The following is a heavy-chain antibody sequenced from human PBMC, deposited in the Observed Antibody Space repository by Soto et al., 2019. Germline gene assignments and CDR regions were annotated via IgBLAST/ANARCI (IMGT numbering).Heavy chain of an antibody. CDR3: ARSFPSSQGV. CDR2: IIPTLGIA. CDR1: GGTFSSYT. J-gene: IGHJ6*02. Sequence: QVQLVQSGAEVKKPGSSVKVSCKASGGTFSSYTISWVRQAPGQGLEWMGRIIPTLGIANYAQKFQGRVTITADKSTSTAYMELSSLRSEDTAVYYCARSFPSSQGVWGQGTTVTVSS. V-gene: IGHV1-69*02.